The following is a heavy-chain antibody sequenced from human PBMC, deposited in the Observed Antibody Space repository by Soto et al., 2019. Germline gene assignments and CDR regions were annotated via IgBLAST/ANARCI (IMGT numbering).Heavy chain of an antibody. Sequence: PGGSLRLSCAASGFTFSGYDMHWVRQATGKGLEWVSGIGTAGDTYYAGSVKGRFTISRENAKNSLYLQMNSLRAEDTAVYYCARDRLRSWFDPWRQGTLVTVSS. J-gene: IGHJ5*02. D-gene: IGHD3-10*01. CDR3: ARDRLRSWFDP. V-gene: IGHV3-13*01. CDR2: IGTAGDT. CDR1: GFTFSGYD.